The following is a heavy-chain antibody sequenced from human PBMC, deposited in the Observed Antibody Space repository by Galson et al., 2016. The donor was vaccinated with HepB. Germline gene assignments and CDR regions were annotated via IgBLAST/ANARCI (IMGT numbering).Heavy chain of an antibody. CDR2: IIPNTGTP. Sequence: SVKVSCKASGGTFSNYAISWVRQAPGQGLEWMGGIIPNTGTPNNAQKFQGRVTIIADGSTSTAYMELSSLRSEDTAVYYCTRGRAYCGADCPDAFDIWGQGTMVTVSS. J-gene: IGHJ3*02. CDR3: TRGRAYCGADCPDAFDI. CDR1: GGTFSNYA. V-gene: IGHV1-69*13. D-gene: IGHD2-21*02.